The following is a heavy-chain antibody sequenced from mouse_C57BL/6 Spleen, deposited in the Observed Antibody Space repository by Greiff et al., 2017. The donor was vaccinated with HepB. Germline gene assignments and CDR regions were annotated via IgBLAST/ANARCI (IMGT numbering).Heavy chain of an antibody. CDR1: GFTFSSYA. CDR3: ALGGYGSSLGYFDV. D-gene: IGHD1-1*01. V-gene: IGHV5-4*01. Sequence: DVQLVESGGGLVKPGGSLKLSCAASGFTFSSYAMSWVRQTPEKRLEWVATISDGGSYTYYPDNVKGRFTISRDNAKNNLYLQMSQLKSEDTAMYYCALGGYGSSLGYFDVWGTGTTVTVSS. CDR2: ISDGGSYT. J-gene: IGHJ1*03.